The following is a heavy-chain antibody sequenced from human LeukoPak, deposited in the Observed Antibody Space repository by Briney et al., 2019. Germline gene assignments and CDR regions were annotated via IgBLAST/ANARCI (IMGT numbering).Heavy chain of an antibody. Sequence: SGTLSLTCAVSGGSISSSNWWSWVRQPPGKGLEWIGEIYHSGSTNYNPSLKSRVTMSVDTSKNQFSLKLSSVTAADTAVYYCARGPTTVTRAFDYWGQGTLVTVFS. CDR3: ARGPTTVTRAFDY. CDR1: GGSISSSNW. CDR2: IYHSGST. J-gene: IGHJ4*02. D-gene: IGHD4-17*01. V-gene: IGHV4-4*02.